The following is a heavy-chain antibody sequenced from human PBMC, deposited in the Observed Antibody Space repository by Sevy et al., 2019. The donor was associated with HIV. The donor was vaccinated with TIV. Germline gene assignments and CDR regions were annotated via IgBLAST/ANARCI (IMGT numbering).Heavy chain of an antibody. CDR2: IYYSGST. V-gene: IGHV4-31*03. CDR3: ARALTMIGYYYGMDV. CDR1: GGSISSGGYY. D-gene: IGHD3-22*01. Sequence: SETQSLTCTVSGGSISSGGYYWSWIRQHPGKGLEWIGYIYYSGSTYYNPSLKSRVTISVDTSKNQFSLKLSSVTAADTAVYYCARALTMIGYYYGMDVWGQGTTVTVSS. J-gene: IGHJ6*02.